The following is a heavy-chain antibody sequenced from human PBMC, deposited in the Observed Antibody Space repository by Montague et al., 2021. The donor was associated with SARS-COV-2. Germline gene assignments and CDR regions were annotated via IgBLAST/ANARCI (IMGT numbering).Heavy chain of an antibody. J-gene: IGHJ4*02. Sequence: SETLSLTCAVYGGSFSGRSWTWIRQPPGKGLEWIGEINHSGGTNYNPSLKSRVTISVDTSKNQFSLKLSSLTAADTAVYYCARGLTDVTVILVFVGASLYFDSWGQGALVTVSS. CDR3: ARGLTDVTVILVFVGASLYFDS. CDR2: INHSGGT. D-gene: IGHD3-22*01. CDR1: GGSFSGRS. V-gene: IGHV4-34*01.